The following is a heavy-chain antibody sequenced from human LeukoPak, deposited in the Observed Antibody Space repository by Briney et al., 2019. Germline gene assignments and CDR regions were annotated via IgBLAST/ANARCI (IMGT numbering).Heavy chain of an antibody. J-gene: IGHJ6*02. V-gene: IGHV5-51*01. D-gene: IGHD4-23*01. CDR2: IYPGDSDT. CDR3: ASSTPDEPYYYYGMDV. Sequence: GESLKISCKGSGYSFTSYWIGWVRQMPGKGLEWMGIIYPGDSDTRYSPSFQGQVTISADKSISTAYLQWSSLKASDTAMYYCASSTPDEPYYYYGMDVWGQGTTVTVSS. CDR1: GYSFTSYW.